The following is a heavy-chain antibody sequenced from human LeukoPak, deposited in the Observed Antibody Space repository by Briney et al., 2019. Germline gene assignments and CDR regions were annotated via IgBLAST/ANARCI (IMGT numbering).Heavy chain of an antibody. CDR1: GYTFTSYD. V-gene: IGHV1-8*01. CDR2: MSPNSGNT. J-gene: IGHJ4*02. CDR3: ARDQEGFDY. Sequence: ASVKVSCKASGYTFTSYDINWVRQATGQGLEYMGWMSPNSGNTGYVQKFQGRVTVTRDTSTSTVHMELSGLRSEDTAVYYCARDQEGFDYWGQGTLVTVSS.